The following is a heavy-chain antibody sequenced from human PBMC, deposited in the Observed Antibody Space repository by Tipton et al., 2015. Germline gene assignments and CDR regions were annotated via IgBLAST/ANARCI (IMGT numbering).Heavy chain of an antibody. V-gene: IGHV3-33*01. J-gene: IGHJ4*02. CDR1: GFTFSSYG. CDR3: ARDHGGNTDY. Sequence: SLRLSCAASGFTFSSYGMHWVRRAPGKGLEWVAVIWYDGNNKYYADSVKGRFTISRDNSKNTLDLQMNSLRAEDTAVYYCARDHGGNTDYWGQGTLVTVSS. D-gene: IGHD4-23*01. CDR2: IWYDGNNK.